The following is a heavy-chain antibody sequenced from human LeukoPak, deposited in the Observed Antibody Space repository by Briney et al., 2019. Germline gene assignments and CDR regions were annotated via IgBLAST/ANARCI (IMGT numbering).Heavy chain of an antibody. D-gene: IGHD3-10*01. CDR3: ARDPTTSYYYYGSGSPDY. Sequence: QPGGSLRLSCAASGFTFSSYWMSRVRQAPGKGLEWVANIKQDGSEKYYVDSVKGRFTISRDNAKNSLYLRMNSLRAEDTAVYYCARDPTTSYYYYGSGSPDYWGQGTLVTISS. CDR1: GFTFSSYW. CDR2: IKQDGSEK. J-gene: IGHJ4*02. V-gene: IGHV3-7*03.